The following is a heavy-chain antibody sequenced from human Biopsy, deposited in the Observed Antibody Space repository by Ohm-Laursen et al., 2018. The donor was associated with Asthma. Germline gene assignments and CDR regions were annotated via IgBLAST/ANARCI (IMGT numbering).Heavy chain of an antibody. Sequence: QTLSLTCAVSYGSITSGGYYWTWIRQHPGKGLEWIGFIYYSGSTYYNPSLKSRVSISIDTSKNQFSLKLSSVTAADTAVYYCARAQDYYDSRGYYRSFDYWGQGTLVTASS. J-gene: IGHJ4*02. CDR2: IYYSGST. CDR3: ARAQDYYDSRGYYRSFDY. V-gene: IGHV4-31*02. CDR1: YGSITSGGYY. D-gene: IGHD3-22*01.